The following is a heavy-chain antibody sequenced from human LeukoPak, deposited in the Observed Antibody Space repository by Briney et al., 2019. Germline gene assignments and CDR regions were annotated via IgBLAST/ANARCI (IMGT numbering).Heavy chain of an antibody. CDR2: INPNSGGT. CDR1: GYTFTGYY. J-gene: IGHJ4*02. D-gene: IGHD5-18*01. Sequence: ASVKVSRKASGYTFTGYYMHWVRQAPGQGLEWMGWINPNSGGTNYAQKFQGRVTMTRDTSISTAYMELSRLRSDDTAVYYCAAVDTAMDAYYFDSWGQGTLVTVSS. CDR3: AAVDTAMDAYYFDS. V-gene: IGHV1-2*02.